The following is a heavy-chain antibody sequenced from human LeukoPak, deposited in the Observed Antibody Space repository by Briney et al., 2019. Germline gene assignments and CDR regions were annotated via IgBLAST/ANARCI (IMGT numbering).Heavy chain of an antibody. CDR2: VYYGGST. CDR1: GASINDFY. Sequence: SETLSLTCAVSGASINDFYWTWIRQPPGKGLEWIGYVYYGGSTNYNPSLKSRVSMSVDTSKNQFSLTLTSVTIADTAFYYCARGGIRGYSAFDNLDFWGLGTHVTVSS. J-gene: IGHJ4*02. D-gene: IGHD5-12*01. V-gene: IGHV4-59*01. CDR3: ARGGIRGYSAFDNLDF.